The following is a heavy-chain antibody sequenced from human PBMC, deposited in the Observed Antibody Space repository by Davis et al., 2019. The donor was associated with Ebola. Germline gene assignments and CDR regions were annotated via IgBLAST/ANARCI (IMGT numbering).Heavy chain of an antibody. D-gene: IGHD6-6*01. CDR2: IYYSGST. CDR3: ASYEYSSSFYYYYGMDV. V-gene: IGHV4-61*08. CDR1: GGSISSGGYY. J-gene: IGHJ6*04. Sequence: MPSETLSLTCTVSGGSISSGGYYWSWIRQHPGKGLEWIGYIYYSGSTNYNPSLKSRVTISVDTSKNQFSLKLSSVTAADTAVYYCASYEYSSSFYYYYGMDVWGKGTTVTVSS.